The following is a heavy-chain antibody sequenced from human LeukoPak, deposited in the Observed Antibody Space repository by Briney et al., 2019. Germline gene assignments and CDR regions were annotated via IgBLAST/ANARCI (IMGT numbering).Heavy chain of an antibody. CDR2: LSGTTDSYI. V-gene: IGHV3-21*01. D-gene: IGHD2-2*01. Sequence: GESLRLSCAASGFTFSSFAMHWVRQAPGKGLEWVSCLSGTTDSYIHYADAVKGRFTTSRENAKNSLYLQMNSLRGEDTAVYYCARAMPGFDLWGQGTMVTVSS. CDR1: GFTFSSFA. CDR3: ARAMPGFDL. J-gene: IGHJ3*01.